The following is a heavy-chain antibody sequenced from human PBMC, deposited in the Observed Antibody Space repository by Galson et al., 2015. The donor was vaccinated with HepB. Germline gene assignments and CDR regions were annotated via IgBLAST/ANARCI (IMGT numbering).Heavy chain of an antibody. Sequence: SLRLSCAASGFTFSTSTMNWVRQAPGKGLEWVSFIRYDGTNEYYADSVKGRFTISRDNAKNTLYLQMNSLRAEDTAVYYCAKVTMIGSYWGQGTLVTVSS. CDR1: GFTFSTST. CDR3: AKVTMIGSY. J-gene: IGHJ4*02. V-gene: IGHV3-30*02. CDR2: IRYDGTNE. D-gene: IGHD3-22*01.